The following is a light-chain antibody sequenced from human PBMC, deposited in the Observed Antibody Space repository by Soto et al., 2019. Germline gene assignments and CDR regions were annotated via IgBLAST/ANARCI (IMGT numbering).Light chain of an antibody. J-gene: IGLJ2*01. CDR3: SSYSKTSPVI. CDR2: DVS. Sequence: SALTQPASMSGSPGQSITISCTGTSSDVGGYGYVSWYQQHPGKPPKLMIYDVSDRPSGVSNRFSGSKSGNTASLTISGLQAEDDADYYCSSYSKTSPVIFGGGTKVTVL. CDR1: SSDVGGYGY. V-gene: IGLV2-14*03.